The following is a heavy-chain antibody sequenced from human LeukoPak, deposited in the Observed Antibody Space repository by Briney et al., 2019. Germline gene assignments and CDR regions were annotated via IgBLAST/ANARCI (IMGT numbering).Heavy chain of an antibody. CDR2: IYYSGST. CDR1: GGSISSGDYY. Sequence: SETLPLTCTVSGGSISSGDYYWSWIRQPPGKGLEWIGYIYYSGSTYYNPSLESRVTISVDTSKNQFSLKLSSVTAADTAVYYCARDRGYGDYVGQTWGMDVWGQGTTVTVS. CDR3: ARDRGYGDYVGQTWGMDV. D-gene: IGHD4-17*01. J-gene: IGHJ6*02. V-gene: IGHV4-30-4*01.